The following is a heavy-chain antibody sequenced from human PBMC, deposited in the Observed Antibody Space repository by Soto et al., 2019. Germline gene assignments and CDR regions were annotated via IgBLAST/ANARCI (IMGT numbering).Heavy chain of an antibody. V-gene: IGHV1-18*01. Sequence: QVQLVQSGAEVKKPGASVKVSCKASGYTFTSYGISWVRQAPGQGLEWMGWISAYNGNTNYAQKLQGRVXXTXDXXASTACMELGSLRSDDTAVYYCARDFRLTGSSLGYWGQGTLVTVSS. CDR3: ARDFRLTGSSLGY. CDR2: ISAYNGNT. CDR1: GYTFTSYG. D-gene: IGHD6-6*01. J-gene: IGHJ4*02.